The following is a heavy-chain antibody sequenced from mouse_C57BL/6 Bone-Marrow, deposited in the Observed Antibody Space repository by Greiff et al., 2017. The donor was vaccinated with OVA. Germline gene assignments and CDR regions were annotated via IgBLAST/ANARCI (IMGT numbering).Heavy chain of an antibody. J-gene: IGHJ2*01. Sequence: EVQLQESGGDLVKPGGSLKLSCAASGFTFSSYGMSWVRQTPDKRLEWVATISSGGSYTYYPDSVKGRFTISRDNAKNTLYLQMSSLKSEDTAMYYCARHYYGRSYYWGQGTTLTVSS. V-gene: IGHV5-6*01. CDR2: ISSGGSYT. D-gene: IGHD1-1*01. CDR1: GFTFSSYG. CDR3: ARHYYGRSYY.